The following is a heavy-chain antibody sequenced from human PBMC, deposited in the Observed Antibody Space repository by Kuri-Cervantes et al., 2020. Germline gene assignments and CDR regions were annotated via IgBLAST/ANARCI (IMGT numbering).Heavy chain of an antibody. CDR2: FDPEDGET. J-gene: IGHJ6*02. D-gene: IGHD6-13*01. V-gene: IGHV1-24*01. Sequence: ASVKVSCKVSGYTLTELSMHWVRQAPGKGLEWMGGFDPEDGETIYAQKFQGRVTMTEDTSTDTAYMELSSLRSEDMAVYYCATTPTRIAAAGTSEYYYYYYGMDVWGQGTTVTVSS. CDR1: GYTLTELS. CDR3: ATTPTRIAAAGTSEYYYYYYGMDV.